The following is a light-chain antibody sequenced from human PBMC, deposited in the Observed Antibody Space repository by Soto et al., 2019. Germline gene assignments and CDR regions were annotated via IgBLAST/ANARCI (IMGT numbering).Light chain of an antibody. Sequence: IQMTQSPSTLSASVGDRVTITFRASQSINNWLAWYQQKPGKAPKLLIYKTSNLESGVPSRFSGSGSGTEFSLTINSLQPDDFATYYCQQYKSFSLTFGGGTKVDIK. CDR3: QQYKSFSLT. J-gene: IGKJ4*01. V-gene: IGKV1-5*03. CDR2: KTS. CDR1: QSINNW.